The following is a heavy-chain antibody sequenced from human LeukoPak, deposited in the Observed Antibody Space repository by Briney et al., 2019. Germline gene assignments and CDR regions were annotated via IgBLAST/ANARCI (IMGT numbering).Heavy chain of an antibody. Sequence: ASVKVSCKASGYTFTGYYMHWVRQAPGQGLEWMGWINPNSGGTNYAQKFQGRVTMTRDTSISTAYMELSRLRSDDTAVYYCARAKRWLHNAFDYRGQGTLVTVSS. CDR1: GYTFTGYY. V-gene: IGHV1-2*02. D-gene: IGHD5-24*01. CDR2: INPNSGGT. CDR3: ARAKRWLHNAFDY. J-gene: IGHJ4*02.